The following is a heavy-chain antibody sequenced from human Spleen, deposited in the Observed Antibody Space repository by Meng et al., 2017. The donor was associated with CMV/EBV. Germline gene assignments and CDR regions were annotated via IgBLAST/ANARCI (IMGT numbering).Heavy chain of an antibody. D-gene: IGHD1-1*01. CDR3: ARASVERSAFDI. CDR1: GFTFSSYS. Sequence: CAASGFTFSSYSMNWVRQAPGKGLEWVSSISSSSYIYYADSVKGRFTISRDNAKNSLYLQMNSLRAEDTAVYYCARASVERSAFDIWGQGTMVTVSS. V-gene: IGHV3-21*01. J-gene: IGHJ3*02. CDR2: ISSSSYI.